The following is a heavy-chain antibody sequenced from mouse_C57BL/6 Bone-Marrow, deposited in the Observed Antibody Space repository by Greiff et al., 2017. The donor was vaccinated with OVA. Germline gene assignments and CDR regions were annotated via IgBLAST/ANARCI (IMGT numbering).Heavy chain of an antibody. Sequence: VQLQQSGPGMVKPSQSLSLTCTVTGYSITSGYDWHWIRHFPGNKLEWMGYISYSGSTNYNPSLKTRISITPDTPKKHFFLTLNSVTTEDTATYSCAREGGSNYYAMDYWGQGTSVTVSS. CDR1: GYSITSGYD. V-gene: IGHV3-1*01. D-gene: IGHD1-1*01. J-gene: IGHJ4*01. CDR3: AREGGSNYYAMDY. CDR2: ISYSGST.